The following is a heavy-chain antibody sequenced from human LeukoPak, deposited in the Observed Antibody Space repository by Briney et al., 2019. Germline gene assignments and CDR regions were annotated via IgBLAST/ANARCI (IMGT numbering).Heavy chain of an antibody. CDR3: ARGRIVPAASTYYFDY. Sequence: TGGSLRLSRAASGFTFSSYSMNWVRQAPGKGLEWVSSISSSSSYIYYADSVKGRFTISRDNAKNSLYLQMNSLRAEDTAVYYCARGRIVPAASTYYFDYWGQGTLVTVSS. J-gene: IGHJ4*02. CDR1: GFTFSSYS. D-gene: IGHD2-2*01. V-gene: IGHV3-21*01. CDR2: ISSSSSYI.